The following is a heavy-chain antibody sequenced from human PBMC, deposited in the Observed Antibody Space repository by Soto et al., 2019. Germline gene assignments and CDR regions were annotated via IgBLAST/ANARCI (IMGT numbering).Heavy chain of an antibody. CDR1: GGSISSGGYY. V-gene: IGHV4-31*03. D-gene: IGHD3-22*01. CDR3: ARIDGSSGLGVWFDH. CDR2: IYYSGST. Sequence: SETLSLTCTVSGGSISSGGYYWSWIRQHPGKGLEWIGYIYYSGSTYYNPSLKSRVTISVDTSKNQFSLKLSSVTAADTAVYYCARIDGSSGLGVWFDHGGQGTLVTVSS. J-gene: IGHJ5*02.